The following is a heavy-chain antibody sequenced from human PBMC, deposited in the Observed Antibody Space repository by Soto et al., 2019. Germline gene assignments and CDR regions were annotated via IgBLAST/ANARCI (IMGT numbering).Heavy chain of an antibody. D-gene: IGHD2-15*01. CDR2: MWYNEGSE. CDR3: ARGPPCSGGACYSADY. CDR1: GFTFSNYL. J-gene: IGHJ4*02. V-gene: IGHV3-30-3*01. Sequence: VASLRVSGAASGFTFSNYLMHWARQAPGEGLEWVAVMWYNEGSEFYADSVKGRFTISRDNSKNTLYLQMNSLRVEDTALYYCARGPPCSGGACYSADYWGQGTLVTVS.